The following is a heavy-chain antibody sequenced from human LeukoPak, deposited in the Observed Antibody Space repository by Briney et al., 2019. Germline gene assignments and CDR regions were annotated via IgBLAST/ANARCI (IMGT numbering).Heavy chain of an antibody. J-gene: IGHJ4*02. CDR1: GFTFSSYW. CDR2: IKQDGSEK. Sequence: PGGSLRLSCAASGFTFSSYWMSWVRQAPGKGLEWVANIKQDGSEKYYVDSVKGRFTISRDNAKNSLYLQMNSLRAEDTAVYYCAREPLGYCSGGSCYSGGDPHYFDYWGQGTLVTVSS. CDR3: AREPLGYCSGGSCYSGGDPHYFDY. V-gene: IGHV3-7*01. D-gene: IGHD2-15*01.